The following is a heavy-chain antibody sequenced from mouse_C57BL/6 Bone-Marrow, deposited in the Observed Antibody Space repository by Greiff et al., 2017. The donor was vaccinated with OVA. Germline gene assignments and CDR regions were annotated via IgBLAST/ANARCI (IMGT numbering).Heavy chain of an antibody. CDR3: ARDDVGFAY. J-gene: IGHJ3*01. CDR1: GYTFTSYW. D-gene: IGHD2-12*01. CDR2: IDPSDSYT. V-gene: IGHV1-69*01. Sequence: QVQLQQSGAELVMPGASVKLSCKASGYTFTSYWMHWVKQRPGQGLEWIGEIDPSDSYTNYNQKFKGKSTLTVDKSSSTAYMQLSSLTSEDSAVYYCARDDVGFAYWGQGTLVTVSA.